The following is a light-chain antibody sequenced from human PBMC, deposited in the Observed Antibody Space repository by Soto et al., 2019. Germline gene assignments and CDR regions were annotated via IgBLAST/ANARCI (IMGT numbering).Light chain of an antibody. V-gene: IGKV1-12*01. J-gene: IGKJ4*01. CDR1: QSIYKW. Sequence: DIQMTQSPSSVSASIGDRVTISCRASQSIYKWLVWYQQKPGKAPKLLIYAASSLQSGVPSRFSGSGYGTDFTLTISSLQPEDFATCQQADSFPLSFGGGTKVEI. CDR2: AAS. CDR3: QQADSFPLS.